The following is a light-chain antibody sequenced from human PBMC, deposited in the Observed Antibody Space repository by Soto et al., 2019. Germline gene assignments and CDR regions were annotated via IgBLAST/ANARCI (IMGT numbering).Light chain of an antibody. V-gene: IGKV1-5*01. CDR1: QSIRNW. Sequence: DIPMTQSPSTLSAYVGDRVTITCRASQSIRNWLAWYQQKPGQAPKLLIYDASTLESGVPSRFSGSGSGTEFTLTISSLQPDDFATYYCQQYDSYSYAFGQGTKLEIK. J-gene: IGKJ2*01. CDR2: DAS. CDR3: QQYDSYSYA.